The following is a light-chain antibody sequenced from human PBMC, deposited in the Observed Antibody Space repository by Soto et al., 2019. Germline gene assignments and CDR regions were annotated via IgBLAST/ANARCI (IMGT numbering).Light chain of an antibody. CDR3: SSYTSRSSSTYV. CDR1: SSDVGGYNY. J-gene: IGLJ1*01. Sequence: QSVLTQPASVSGSPGQSITISCTGTSSDVGGYNYVSWYQQHPGKALKLMIYDVSNRPSGVSNLFSGSKSGNTASLTISGLQAEDEADYYCSSYTSRSSSTYVFGTGTKVTVL. CDR2: DVS. V-gene: IGLV2-14*01.